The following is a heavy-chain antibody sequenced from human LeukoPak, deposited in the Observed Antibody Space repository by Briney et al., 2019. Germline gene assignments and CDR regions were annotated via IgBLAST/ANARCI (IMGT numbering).Heavy chain of an antibody. Sequence: GASVKVSCKASGYTFTGYYMHWVRQAPGQGLEWMGWINPNSGGTNYAQKFQGWVTMTRDTSISTAYMELSRLRSDDTAVYYCATSGSIAAAGTGTGFQHWGQGTLVTVSS. J-gene: IGHJ1*01. CDR1: GYTFTGYY. CDR3: ATSGSIAAAGTGTGFQH. D-gene: IGHD6-13*01. V-gene: IGHV1-2*04. CDR2: INPNSGGT.